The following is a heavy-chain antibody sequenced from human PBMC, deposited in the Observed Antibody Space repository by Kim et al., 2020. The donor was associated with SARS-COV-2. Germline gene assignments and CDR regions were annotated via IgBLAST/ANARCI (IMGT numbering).Heavy chain of an antibody. D-gene: IGHD2-2*01. CDR3: ARDDVDCSSTRCYSAWTYYNYGRDG. V-gene: IGHV3-33*05. J-gene: IGHJ6*02. Sequence: GGSLRLSCAASGFTFSSYGMHWVRQAPGKGLEWVAVISYDGSNKDYADSVKGRFTISRDNSKNTLYLQMNSLRAEDTAVYYCARDDVDCSSTRCYSAWTYYNYGRDGWGQGTTVTVSS. CDR1: GFTFSSYG. CDR2: ISYDGSNK.